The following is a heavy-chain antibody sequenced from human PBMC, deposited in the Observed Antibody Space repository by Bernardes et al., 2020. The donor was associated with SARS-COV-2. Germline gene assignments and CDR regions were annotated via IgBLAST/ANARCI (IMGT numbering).Heavy chain of an antibody. CDR3: ARGAVIAARPNYFDY. J-gene: IGHJ4*02. CDR1: GGSFRGYY. V-gene: IGHV4-34*01. Sequence: SETLSLTCAVYGGSFRGYYWSWIRQPPGKGLEWIGEINHSGSTNYNPSLKSRVTISVDTSKNQFSLKLSSVTATDTAVYYCARGAVIAARPNYFDYWGQGTLVTVSA. CDR2: INHSGST. D-gene: IGHD6-6*01.